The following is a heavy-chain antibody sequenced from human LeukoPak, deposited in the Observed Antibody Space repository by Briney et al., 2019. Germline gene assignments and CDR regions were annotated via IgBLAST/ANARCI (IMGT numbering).Heavy chain of an antibody. CDR2: ISYDGSNK. CDR1: GFTFSSYG. J-gene: IGHJ3*02. CDR3: AKGDAFDI. Sequence: GRSLRLSCAASGFTFSSYGMHWVRQAPGKGLEWVAVISYDGSNKYYADSVKGRFTISRDKSKNTLYLQMNSLRAEDTAVYYCAKGDAFDIWGQGTMVTVSS. V-gene: IGHV3-30*18.